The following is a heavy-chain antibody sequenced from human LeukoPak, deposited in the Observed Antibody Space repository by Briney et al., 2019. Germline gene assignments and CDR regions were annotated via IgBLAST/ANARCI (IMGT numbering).Heavy chain of an antibody. J-gene: IGHJ5*02. CDR2: INPNSGGT. Sequence: ASVKVSCKASGYTFTSYYMHWVRQAPGQGLEWMGWINPNSGGTNYAQKFQGRVTMTRDTSISTAYMELSRLRSDDTAVYYCARAQVLLWFGELLPYNWFDPWGQGTLVTVSS. V-gene: IGHV1-2*02. D-gene: IGHD3-10*01. CDR1: GYTFTSYY. CDR3: ARAQVLLWFGELLPYNWFDP.